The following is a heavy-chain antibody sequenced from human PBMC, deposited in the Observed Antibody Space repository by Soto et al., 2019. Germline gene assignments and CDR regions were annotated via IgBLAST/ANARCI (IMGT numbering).Heavy chain of an antibody. CDR1: GGTFSSYA. Sequence: QVQLVQSGAEVKKPGSSVKVSCKASGGTFSSYAISWVRQAPGQGLEWMGGIISIFGTANYAQKFQGRVTSTADESTSTADMELSSLRSEDTAVYYCARHVPAAGYYYGMDVWGQGTTVTVSS. D-gene: IGHD2-2*01. J-gene: IGHJ6*02. CDR2: IISIFGTA. V-gene: IGHV1-69*12. CDR3: ARHVPAAGYYYGMDV.